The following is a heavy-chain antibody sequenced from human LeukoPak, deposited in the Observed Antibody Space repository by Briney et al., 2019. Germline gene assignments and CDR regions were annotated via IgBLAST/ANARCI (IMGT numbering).Heavy chain of an antibody. J-gene: IGHJ4*02. V-gene: IGHV4-59*12. CDR1: GGSINSYY. CDR2: IYYSGST. CDR3: ARDVRGYSGSHGADY. D-gene: IGHD1-26*01. Sequence: SETLSLTCTVSGGSINSYYWSWIRQPPGEGREWIGYIYYSGSTDYSPSLKSRVTISVDTSKNQFSLRLSSVTAADTAVYYCARDVRGYSGSHGADYWGQGTLVTVSS.